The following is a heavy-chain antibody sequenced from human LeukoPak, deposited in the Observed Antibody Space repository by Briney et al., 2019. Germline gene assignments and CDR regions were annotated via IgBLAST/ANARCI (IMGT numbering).Heavy chain of an antibody. D-gene: IGHD3-22*01. CDR3: ARTPYDSSGYNYFDY. CDR1: EFTFSTSW. Sequence: GGSLRLSCAASEFTFSTSWMTWVRQAPGKGLEWVSYISSSDGTIYYADSVKGRFTISRNNAKNSLYLQMNSLRDEDTAVYYCARTPYDSSGYNYFDYWGQGALVTVSS. J-gene: IGHJ4*02. CDR2: ISSSDGTI. V-gene: IGHV3-48*02.